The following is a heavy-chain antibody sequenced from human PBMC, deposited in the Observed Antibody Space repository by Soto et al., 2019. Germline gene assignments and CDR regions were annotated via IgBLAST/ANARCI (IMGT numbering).Heavy chain of an antibody. CDR2: FRSGGDDDTT. V-gene: IGHV3-23*01. D-gene: IGHD3-10*01. J-gene: IGHJ4*02. CDR1: GFTFSSYS. Sequence: EVQLLESGGGLVQPGGSLRLSCAASGFTFSSYSMSWVRQAPGKGLEWVSGFRSGGDDDTTYYADSVRDRFTISRDNSKNTLFLQMNSLRAEDTDIYYCAKKVNSGSGSQFFDYWGQGTLFTVSS. CDR3: AKKVNSGSGSQFFDY.